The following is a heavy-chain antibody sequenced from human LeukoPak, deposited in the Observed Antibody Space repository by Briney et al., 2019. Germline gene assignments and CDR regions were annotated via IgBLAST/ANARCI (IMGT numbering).Heavy chain of an antibody. V-gene: IGHV3-64*01. J-gene: IGHJ4*02. CDR2: ITSNGDSK. Sequence: GGSLRLSCAASGFSFSTYTMHWVRQAPGKGLEYVSAITSNGDSKYYASSVKGRFTISRDNYKNTLYLQMGSLTTEDVALYYCAREFCDTNNCYKAALAYWGQGTLVTVSS. CDR1: GFSFSTYT. D-gene: IGHD2-2*02. CDR3: AREFCDTNNCYKAALAY.